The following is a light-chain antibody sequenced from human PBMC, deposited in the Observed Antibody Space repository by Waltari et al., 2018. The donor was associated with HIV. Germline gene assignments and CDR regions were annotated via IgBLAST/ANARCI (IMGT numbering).Light chain of an antibody. Sequence: QSVLTQPPSASGTPGPRVTISCSGSSSNIGSNTVNWYQQLPGTAPKRLIYRNNQRPSGVPDRFSGSKSGTSASLAISGLQSEDEADYYCAAWDDSLNGPVFGGGTKLTVL. CDR2: RNN. J-gene: IGLJ2*01. V-gene: IGLV1-44*01. CDR1: SSNIGSNT. CDR3: AAWDDSLNGPV.